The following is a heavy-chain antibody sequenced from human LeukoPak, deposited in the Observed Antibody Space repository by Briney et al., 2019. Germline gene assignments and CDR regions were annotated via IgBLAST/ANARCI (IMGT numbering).Heavy chain of an antibody. D-gene: IGHD3-22*01. CDR3: ARDPRNYDSSGYPTNFDY. Sequence: GGSLRLSCAASGFTFSNYAIHWVRQAPGKGLEWVAVISYDGSTKYNADSVKGRFTISRDNSKNTLYLQMNSLRPEDTAVYYCARDPRNYDSSGYPTNFDYWGQGTLVTVSS. J-gene: IGHJ4*02. CDR2: ISYDGSTK. V-gene: IGHV3-30*04. CDR1: GFTFSNYA.